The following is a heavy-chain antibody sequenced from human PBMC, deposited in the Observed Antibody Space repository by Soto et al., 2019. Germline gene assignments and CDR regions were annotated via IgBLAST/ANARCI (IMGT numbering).Heavy chain of an antibody. CDR3: ARALGYSGYAGMDV. Sequence: QVQLVQSGGEVKKPGASVKVSCKASGYTFTIYGINWVRQAPGQGLEWMGWITPDNGNTNYALKLQGRVTMTTDTSTSTAYMELRSLRSDDTAVYYCARALGYSGYAGMDVWGQGTTVTVSS. CDR1: GYTFTIYG. V-gene: IGHV1-18*01. CDR2: ITPDNGNT. D-gene: IGHD5-12*01. J-gene: IGHJ6*02.